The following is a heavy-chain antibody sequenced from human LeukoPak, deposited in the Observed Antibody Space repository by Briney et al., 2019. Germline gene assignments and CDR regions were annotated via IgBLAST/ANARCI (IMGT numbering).Heavy chain of an antibody. CDR1: GFTFSSYE. Sequence: GGSLRLSCAASGFTFSSYEMNWVRQAPGKGLEWVSYISSSGSTIYYADSVKGRFTISRDNAKNSLYLQMNSLRAEDTAVYYCARDSSGYYHFDYWGQGTLVTVS. CDR2: ISSSGSTI. J-gene: IGHJ4*02. CDR3: ARDSSGYYHFDY. D-gene: IGHD3-22*01. V-gene: IGHV3-48*03.